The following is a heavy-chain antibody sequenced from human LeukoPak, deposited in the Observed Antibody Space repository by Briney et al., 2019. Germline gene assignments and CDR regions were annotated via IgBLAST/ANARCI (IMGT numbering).Heavy chain of an antibody. Sequence: ASVKVSCKASGYTFTSYGISWVRQAPGQGLEWMGWINPNSGGTNYAQKFQGRVTMTRDTSISTAYMELSRLRSDDTAVYYCARDQSLTWFDPWGQGTLVTVSS. J-gene: IGHJ5*02. CDR3: ARDQSLTWFDP. CDR2: INPNSGGT. V-gene: IGHV1-2*02. D-gene: IGHD3-10*01. CDR1: GYTFTSYG.